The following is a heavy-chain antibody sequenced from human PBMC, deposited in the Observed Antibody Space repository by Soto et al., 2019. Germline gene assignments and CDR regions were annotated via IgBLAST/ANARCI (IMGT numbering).Heavy chain of an antibody. CDR1: GGSISSSNW. CDR2: IYHSGST. CDR3: ARDKITGLFDY. Sequence: PSETLSLTCAVSGGSISSSNWWSWVPQPPGKGLEWIGEIYHSGSTNYNPSLKSRVTISVDTSKNQFSLKLTSVTAADTAVYYCARDKITGLFDYWGQGTLVTVSS. V-gene: IGHV4-4*02. J-gene: IGHJ4*02. D-gene: IGHD2-8*02.